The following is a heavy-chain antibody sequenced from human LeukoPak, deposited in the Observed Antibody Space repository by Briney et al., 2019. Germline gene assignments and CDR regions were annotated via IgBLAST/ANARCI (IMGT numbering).Heavy chain of an antibody. J-gene: IGHJ4*02. D-gene: IGHD6-13*01. Sequence: GGSLRLSCAASGFTFNSYTMNWVCQAPGKGLEWVSSISSSSSYIYYAGSVKGRFTISRDNAENSLYLQMNTLRAEDTAVYYCARGRRRLAAAGATPPAPYLDYWGQGTLVTVSS. V-gene: IGHV3-21*01. CDR1: GFTFNSYT. CDR2: ISSSSSYI. CDR3: ARGRRRLAAAGATPPAPYLDY.